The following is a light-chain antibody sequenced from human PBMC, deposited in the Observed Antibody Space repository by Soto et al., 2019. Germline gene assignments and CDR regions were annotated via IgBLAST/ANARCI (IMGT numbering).Light chain of an antibody. Sequence: DIQMTQSPSTLSASVGDRVSITCRASQSVDRYLAWYQQKPGKAPHLLIYDASSLESGVPSRFSGSGSGTDFIFTISNLQPEDFATYFCHSRAFGQGTRLEIK. V-gene: IGKV1-5*01. CDR2: DAS. CDR3: HSRA. CDR1: QSVDRY. J-gene: IGKJ5*01.